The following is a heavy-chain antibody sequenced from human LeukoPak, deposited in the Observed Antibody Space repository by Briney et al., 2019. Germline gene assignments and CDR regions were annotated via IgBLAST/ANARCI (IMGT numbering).Heavy chain of an antibody. J-gene: IGHJ6*02. CDR2: ISGSGGST. CDR1: GGSFSGYY. CDR3: AKDARPYYDFWSGYYGVDYYYGMDV. Sequence: ETLSLTCAVYGGSFSGYYWSWVRQAPGKGLEWVSAISGSGGSTYCADSVKGRFTISRDNSKNTLYLQMNSLRAEDTAVYYCAKDARPYYDFWSGYYGVDYYYGMDVWGQGTTVTVSS. D-gene: IGHD3-3*01. V-gene: IGHV3-23*01.